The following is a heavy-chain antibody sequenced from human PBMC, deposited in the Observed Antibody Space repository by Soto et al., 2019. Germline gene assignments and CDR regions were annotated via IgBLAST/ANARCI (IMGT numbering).Heavy chain of an antibody. J-gene: IGHJ4*02. CDR3: ARAVGYSYGFDY. CDR2: IRAYNGNT. V-gene: IGHV1-18*01. D-gene: IGHD5-18*01. Sequence: QVQLVQSGAEVRRPGASVKVTCKAYGYTFAGCGISWVRQAPGQGLEWMGWIRAYNGNTNYAHKLQGRVTMTTETSTTTAYMELRSLRSDDTAVYCCARAVGYSYGFDYWGQGTLVTVSS. CDR1: GYTFAGCG.